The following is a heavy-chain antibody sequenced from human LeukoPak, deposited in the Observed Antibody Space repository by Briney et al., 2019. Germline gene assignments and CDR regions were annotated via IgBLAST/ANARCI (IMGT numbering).Heavy chain of an antibody. Sequence: GGSLRLSCAASGFTFSSYSMNWVRQAPGKGLEWVSYISSSSSTIYYADSVKGRFTISRDNAKNSLYLQMNSLRAEDTAVYYCARDKDKVGSWYIYVFDYWGQGTLVTVSS. CDR1: GFTFSSYS. V-gene: IGHV3-48*01. CDR3: ARDKDKVGSWYIYVFDY. J-gene: IGHJ4*02. CDR2: ISSSSSTI. D-gene: IGHD6-13*01.